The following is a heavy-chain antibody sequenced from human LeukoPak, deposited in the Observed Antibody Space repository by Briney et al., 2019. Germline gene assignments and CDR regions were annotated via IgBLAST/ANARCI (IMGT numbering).Heavy chain of an antibody. Sequence: SETLSLTCTVSGGSISSSSYYWGWIRQPPGKGLEWIGNIYYSGSTYYNPSLKSRVTISVDTSKNQFSLKLSSVPAAATAVYYCARLPSGYSSSWYDYFDYWGQGTLVTVPS. V-gene: IGHV4-39*01. D-gene: IGHD6-13*01. CDR2: IYYSGST. CDR3: ARLPSGYSSSWYDYFDY. J-gene: IGHJ4*02. CDR1: GGSISSSSYY.